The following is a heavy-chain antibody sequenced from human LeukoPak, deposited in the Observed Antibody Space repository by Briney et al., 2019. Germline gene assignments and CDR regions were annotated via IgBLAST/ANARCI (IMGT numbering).Heavy chain of an antibody. D-gene: IGHD3-10*01. Sequence: GGSLRLSCAASGFVFNTYSMNWVRQAPGKGLEWLSFISSSSSTIYYADSVKGRFTISRDNAKNSLYLQMNSLGAEDTALYYCARDRGYYFDYWGQGTLVTVSS. J-gene: IGHJ4*02. V-gene: IGHV3-48*01. CDR2: ISSSSSTI. CDR3: ARDRGYYFDY. CDR1: GFVFNTYS.